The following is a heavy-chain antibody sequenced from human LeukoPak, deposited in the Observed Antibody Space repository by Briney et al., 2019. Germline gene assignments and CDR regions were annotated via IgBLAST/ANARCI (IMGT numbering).Heavy chain of an antibody. J-gene: IGHJ5*02. CDR1: GGSISSYY. Sequence: PSETLSLTCSVSGGSISSYYWSWIRQPAGKGLEWIGRIYSSGTITYNPSLQSRVTMSVDTSKNEFSLKMSSVTAADTAVYYCTRDSGTTGEVKFNPWGQGTLVAVSS. CDR3: TRDSGTTGEVKFNP. CDR2: IYSSGTI. V-gene: IGHV4-4*07. D-gene: IGHD3-10*01.